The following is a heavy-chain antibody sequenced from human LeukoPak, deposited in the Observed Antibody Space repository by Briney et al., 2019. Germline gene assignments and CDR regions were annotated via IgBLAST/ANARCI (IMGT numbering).Heavy chain of an antibody. CDR1: GYTFTGYY. V-gene: IGHV1-2*02. CDR3: ARGGIPIHYYYMDV. D-gene: IGHD2-2*02. Sequence: ASVKVSCKASGYTFTGYYIHWVRQAPGQGLEWMGWINPNSGGTNHPQKFQGRVTMTRDTSISTAYMELSRLRSDDTAVYCCARGGIPIHYYYMDVWGKGTTVTISS. J-gene: IGHJ6*03. CDR2: INPNSGGT.